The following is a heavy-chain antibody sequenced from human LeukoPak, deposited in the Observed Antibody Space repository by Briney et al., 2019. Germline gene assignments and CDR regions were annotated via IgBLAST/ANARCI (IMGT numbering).Heavy chain of an antibody. Sequence: SETLSLTCSVSGGSISGFHWSWIRQPPGKGLEWIGSIYYSGSTNYNPSLKSRVTISVDTSKNQFSLMLSSVTAADTAVYYCARHTTPYYYDSSGYYSSFAFDIWGQGTMVTVSS. V-gene: IGHV4-59*08. CDR2: IYYSGST. J-gene: IGHJ3*02. CDR1: GGSISGFH. D-gene: IGHD3-22*01. CDR3: ARHTTPYYYDSSGYYSSFAFDI.